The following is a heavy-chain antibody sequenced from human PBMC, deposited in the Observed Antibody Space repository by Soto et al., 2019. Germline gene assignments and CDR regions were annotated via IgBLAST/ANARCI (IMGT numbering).Heavy chain of an antibody. J-gene: IGHJ4*02. D-gene: IGHD3-9*01. CDR2: IRSKAYGGTT. CDR3: TRDPRPSYYDILTGPDY. Sequence: LRLSCTASGFTFGDYAMSWFRQAPGKGLEWVGFIRSKAYGGTTEYAASVKGRFTISRDDSKSIAYLQMNSLKTEDTAVYYCTRDPRPSYYDILTGPDYWGQGTLVTVSS. CDR1: GFTFGDYA. V-gene: IGHV3-49*03.